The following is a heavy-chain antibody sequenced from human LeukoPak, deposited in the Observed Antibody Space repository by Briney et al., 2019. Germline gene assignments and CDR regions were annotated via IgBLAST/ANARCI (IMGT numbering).Heavy chain of an antibody. V-gene: IGHV3-72*01. CDR3: VRGYHSFDV. J-gene: IGHJ6*02. Sequence: GGSLRLSCAVSGFTFSDHYMDWVRQAPGKGLEWVGRSRNKANGYTTEYAASVRGRFTVSRDDSKNSLYLQTNSLKTEDTAVYYCVRGYHSFDVWGQGTTVAVSS. CDR2: SRNKANGYTT. CDR1: GFTFSDHY. D-gene: IGHD3-10*01.